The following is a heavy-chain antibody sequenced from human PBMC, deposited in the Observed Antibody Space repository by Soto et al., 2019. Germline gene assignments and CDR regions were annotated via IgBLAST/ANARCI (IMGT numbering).Heavy chain of an antibody. CDR2: ISGSGGST. CDR3: AKGATAPIVVVVAATPVYFDY. Sequence: EVQLLESGGGLVQPGGSLRLSCAASGFTFSSYAMSWVRQAPGKGLEWVSAISGSGGSTYYADSVKGRFTISRDNSKNRLYLRMNSLRAEDTAVYYCAKGATAPIVVVVAATPVYFDYWGKGTLVTVSS. J-gene: IGHJ4*02. CDR1: GFTFSSYA. V-gene: IGHV3-23*01. D-gene: IGHD2-15*01.